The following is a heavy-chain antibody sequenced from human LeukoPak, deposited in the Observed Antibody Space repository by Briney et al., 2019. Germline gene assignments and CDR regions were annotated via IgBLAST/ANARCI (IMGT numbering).Heavy chain of an antibody. D-gene: IGHD2-2*01. Sequence: PRGSLRLSCAASGFTFSSYAMHWVRQAPGKGLEYVSAISSNGGSTYYANSVKGRFTISRDNSKNTLYLQMGSLRAEDMAVYYCARDESPTIVVVPAALFYWGQGTLVTVSS. CDR2: ISSNGGST. CDR3: ARDESPTIVVVPAALFY. J-gene: IGHJ4*02. CDR1: GFTFSSYA. V-gene: IGHV3-64*01.